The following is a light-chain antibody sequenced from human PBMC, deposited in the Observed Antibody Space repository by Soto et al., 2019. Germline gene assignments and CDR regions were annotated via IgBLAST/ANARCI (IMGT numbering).Light chain of an antibody. Sequence: EIVLAQSPATLSLSPGAGDTLSWRASQSVSSYLAWHQQKPGQAPRLLIYDASNRATGIPARFSGSGSGTDFTLTISSLEPEDLAVYYCQQRSNWPPLTVGGGTKVDIK. CDR3: QQRSNWPPLT. V-gene: IGKV3-11*01. J-gene: IGKJ4*01. CDR2: DAS. CDR1: QSVSSY.